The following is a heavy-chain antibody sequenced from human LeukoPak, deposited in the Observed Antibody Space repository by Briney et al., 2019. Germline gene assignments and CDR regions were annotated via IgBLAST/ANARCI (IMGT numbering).Heavy chain of an antibody. CDR1: GFTFSDYY. Sequence: GGSLRLSCAASGFTFSDYYMSWIRQAPGKGLEWVSYISSSGSTIYYADSVKGRFTISRDNAKNSLYLQMNSLRAEDTAVYYCARVLSELTYYYGSGKPPEPFDYWGQGTLVTVSS. CDR3: ARVLSELTYYYGSGKPPEPFDY. CDR2: ISSSGSTI. J-gene: IGHJ4*02. D-gene: IGHD3-10*01. V-gene: IGHV3-11*04.